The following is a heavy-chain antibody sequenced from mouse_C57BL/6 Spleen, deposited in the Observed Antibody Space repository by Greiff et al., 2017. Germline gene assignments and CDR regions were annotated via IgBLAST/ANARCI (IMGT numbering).Heavy chain of an antibody. V-gene: IGHV1-55*01. Sequence: QVQLQQPGAELVKPGASVKMSCKASGYTFTSYWITWVKQRPGQGLEWIGDIYPGSGSPNYNEKFKSKATLTVDTSSSTAYMQLSSLTSEDSAVXCCARRGLYYAMDYWGQGTSVTVSS. J-gene: IGHJ4*01. D-gene: IGHD3-3*01. CDR3: ARRGLYYAMDY. CDR2: IYPGSGSP. CDR1: GYTFTSYW.